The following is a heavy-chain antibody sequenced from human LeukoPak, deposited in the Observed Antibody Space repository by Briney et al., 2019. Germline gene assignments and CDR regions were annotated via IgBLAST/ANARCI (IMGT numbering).Heavy chain of an antibody. CDR3: AYLGDPLYYFDY. J-gene: IGHJ4*02. V-gene: IGHV1-2*02. CDR2: INPNSGGT. CDR1: GYTFTGYY. Sequence: GASVKVFCKASGYTFTGYYMHWVRQAPGQGLEWMGWINPNSGGTNYAQKFQGRVTMTRDTSISTAYMELSRLRSDDTAVYFCAYLGDPLYYFDYWGQGTLVTVSS. D-gene: IGHD4-17*01.